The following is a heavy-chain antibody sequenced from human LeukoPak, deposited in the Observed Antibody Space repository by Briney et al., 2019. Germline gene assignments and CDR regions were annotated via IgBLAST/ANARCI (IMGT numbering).Heavy chain of an antibody. CDR3: ARGSWVGATTFDY. J-gene: IGHJ4*02. CDR2: INHSGST. V-gene: IGHV4-34*01. CDR1: GGSFSGYY. D-gene: IGHD1-26*01. Sequence: PSETLSLTCAVYGGSFSGYYWSWIRQPPGKGLEWIGEINHSGSTNYNPSLKSRVTISVDTSKNQFSLKLSSVTAADTAVYYCARGSWVGATTFDYWGQGTLVTVSS.